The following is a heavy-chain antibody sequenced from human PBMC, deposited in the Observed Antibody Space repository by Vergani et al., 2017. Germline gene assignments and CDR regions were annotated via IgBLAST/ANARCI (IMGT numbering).Heavy chain of an antibody. V-gene: IGHV4-30-2*01. J-gene: IGHJ5*02. D-gene: IGHD3-3*01. CDR2: IYHSGST. CDR3: AREYYDFWSGYYTGGWFDP. Sequence: QLQLQEPGSGLVKPSQTLSLTCAVSGGSISSGGYSWCWIRQPPGKGLEWIGYIYHSGSTYYNPSLKSRVTISVDRSKNQFSLNLSSLTAADTAVSYCAREYYDFWSGYYTGGWFDPWGQGTLVTVSS. CDR1: GGSISSGGYS.